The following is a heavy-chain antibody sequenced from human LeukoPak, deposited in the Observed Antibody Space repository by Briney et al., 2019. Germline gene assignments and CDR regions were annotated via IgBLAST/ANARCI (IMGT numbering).Heavy chain of an antibody. J-gene: IGHJ4*02. Sequence: GGSLRLSCAASGFTFSSYGMHWVRQAPGKGLEWVAVIWYDGSNKYYADSVKGRFTISRDNSKTTLYLQMNSLRAEDTAVYYCARDSGGNDPLGYWGQGTLVTVSS. CDR3: ARDSGGNDPLGY. CDR2: IWYDGSNK. CDR1: GFTFSSYG. V-gene: IGHV3-33*01. D-gene: IGHD4-23*01.